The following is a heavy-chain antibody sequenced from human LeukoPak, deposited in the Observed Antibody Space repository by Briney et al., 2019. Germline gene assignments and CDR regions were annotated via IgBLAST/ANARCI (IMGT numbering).Heavy chain of an antibody. D-gene: IGHD1-26*01. Sequence: PGGSLRLSCAASGFTFSTYNMNWVRQAPGKGLEWVSSISGTGSSTYYTDSVKGRFTISRDNAKNSLYLQMNSLRAEDTAVYYCARVSLGKWELLYAFDIWGQGTMVTVSS. CDR3: ARVSLGKWELLYAFDI. CDR1: GFTFSTYN. J-gene: IGHJ3*02. V-gene: IGHV3-48*04. CDR2: ISGTGSST.